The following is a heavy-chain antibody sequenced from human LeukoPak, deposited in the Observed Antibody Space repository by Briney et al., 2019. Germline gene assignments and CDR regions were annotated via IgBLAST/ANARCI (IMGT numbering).Heavy chain of an antibody. J-gene: IGHJ3*01. CDR3: ARGESFAFDV. Sequence: PGGSLRLSCAASGFTFSSYAMSWVRQAPGKGLEWVSAISGSGGSTYYADSVKGRFTISRDNSRNTMYLQMNSLRAEDTAVYYCARGESFAFDVWGQGTMVTVSS. CDR2: ISGSGGST. V-gene: IGHV3-23*01. CDR1: GFTFSSYA.